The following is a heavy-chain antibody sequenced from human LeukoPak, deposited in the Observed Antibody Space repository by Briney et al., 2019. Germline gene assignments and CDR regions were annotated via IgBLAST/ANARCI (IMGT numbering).Heavy chain of an antibody. D-gene: IGHD4-17*01. Sequence: GGSLRLSCAASGFTFSSYSMNWVRQAPGKGLEWVSSISSISYIYYADSVKGRFTISRDTAKNSLYLQMNSLRAEDTAVYYCARDLYGGYALDYWGQGTLVTVSS. J-gene: IGHJ4*02. V-gene: IGHV3-21*01. CDR3: ARDLYGGYALDY. CDR2: ISSISYI. CDR1: GFTFSSYS.